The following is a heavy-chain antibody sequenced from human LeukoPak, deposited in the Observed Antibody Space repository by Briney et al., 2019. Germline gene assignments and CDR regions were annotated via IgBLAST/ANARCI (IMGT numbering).Heavy chain of an antibody. CDR2: IRYDGSNK. V-gene: IGHV3-30*02. CDR3: ARDTVADY. CDR1: GFTFSSYG. D-gene: IGHD4-23*01. Sequence: GGSLRLSCAASGFTFSSYGMHWVRQAPGKGLEWVAFIRYDGSNKYYADSVKGRFTISRDNAKSSLYLQMNSLRAEDTAVYYCARDTVADYWGQGTLVTVSS. J-gene: IGHJ4*02.